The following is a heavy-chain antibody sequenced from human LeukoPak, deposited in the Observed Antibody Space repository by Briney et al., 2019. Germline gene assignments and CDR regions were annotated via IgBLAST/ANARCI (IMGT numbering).Heavy chain of an antibody. CDR2: ISYDGGNK. D-gene: IGHD3-22*01. Sequence: GGSLRLSCAASGFTFSSYAMHWVRQAPGKGLEWVAVISYDGGNKYYADSVKGRFTISRDNSKNTLYLQMNSLRAEDTAVYYCARDYYDSSDYYYWGQGTLVTVSS. CDR3: ARDYYDSSDYYY. V-gene: IGHV3-30-3*01. J-gene: IGHJ4*02. CDR1: GFTFSSYA.